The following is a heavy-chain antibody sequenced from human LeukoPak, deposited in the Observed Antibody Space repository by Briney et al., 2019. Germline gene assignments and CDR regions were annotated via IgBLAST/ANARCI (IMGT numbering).Heavy chain of an antibody. J-gene: IGHJ4*02. CDR2: IGGSGGST. CDR1: GLTLSSSA. V-gene: IGHV3-23*01. CDR3: AIMVQYTEATGTGLES. Sequence: GGSLRLSCAPSGLTLSSSALSWVRQAPGKGLEWVSTIGGSGGSTYYADSVKGRFTISRDNSKNTLYLQMNSLRAEDTAVYYCAIMVQYTEATGTGLESWGQGSLVTVS. D-gene: IGHD2-8*01.